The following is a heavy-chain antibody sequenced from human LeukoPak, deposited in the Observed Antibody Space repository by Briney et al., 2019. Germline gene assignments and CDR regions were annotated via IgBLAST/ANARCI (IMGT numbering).Heavy chain of an antibody. J-gene: IGHJ4*02. D-gene: IGHD1-1*01. V-gene: IGHV3-66*01. CDR1: GFTVSNNY. CDR3: AREVEGDKWKYYFDF. CDR2: IFSGGTT. Sequence: GGSLRLSCAASGFTVSNNYMSWARQAPGKELEWVSVIFSGGTTYYANSVKGRFTISRDNSKNTLYLHMNSLTAEDTAVYYCAREVEGDKWKYYFDFWGQGTLVTVSS.